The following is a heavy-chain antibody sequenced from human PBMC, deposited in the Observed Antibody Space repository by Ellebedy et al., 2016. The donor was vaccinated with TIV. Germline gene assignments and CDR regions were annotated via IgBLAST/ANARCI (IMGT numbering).Heavy chain of an antibody. D-gene: IGHD6-13*01. Sequence: GGSLRLSXEVSGFIFSNHAMTWVRQAPGKGLEWVSEISGSGGSTYYAGSVKGRFTISRDNSKYTLHLQLNSLRAEDTAVYYCARATGYSSSWYGANYYYGMDVWGQGTTVTVSS. CDR1: GFIFSNHA. CDR2: ISGSGGST. V-gene: IGHV3-23*01. J-gene: IGHJ6*02. CDR3: ARATGYSSSWYGANYYYGMDV.